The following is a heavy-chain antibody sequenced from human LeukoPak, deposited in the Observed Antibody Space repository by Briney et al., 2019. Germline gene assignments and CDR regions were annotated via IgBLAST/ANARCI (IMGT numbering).Heavy chain of an antibody. CDR2: ISDSGTT. V-gene: IGHV4-59*07. CDR3: ARRLWYSGSSGYYFDY. J-gene: IGHJ4*02. CDR1: GVSISTFS. Sequence: SDTLSLTCTVSGVSISTFSWSWIRQPPGRGLEWIAYISDSGTTNYSPSLKSRVIISLDTSKNQVSLNLSSVTAADTAVYHCARRLWYSGSSGYYFDYWGQGALVTVSS. D-gene: IGHD1-26*01.